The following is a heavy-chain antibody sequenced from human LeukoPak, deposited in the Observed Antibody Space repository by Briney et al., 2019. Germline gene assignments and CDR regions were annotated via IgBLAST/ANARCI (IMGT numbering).Heavy chain of an antibody. V-gene: IGHV5-51*01. CDR3: ARSASYYMYYFDY. Sequence: GESLKISCEGSGYSFTSYWIGWVRQMPGKGLEWMGIIYPGDSDTRYSPSFQGQVTISADKSISTAYLQWSSLKASDTAMYYCARSASYYMYYFDYWGQGTLVTVSS. D-gene: IGHD1-26*01. J-gene: IGHJ4*02. CDR1: GYSFTSYW. CDR2: IYPGDSDT.